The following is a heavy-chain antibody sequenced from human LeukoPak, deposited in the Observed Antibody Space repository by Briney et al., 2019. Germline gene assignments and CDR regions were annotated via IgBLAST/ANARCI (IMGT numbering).Heavy chain of an antibody. CDR3: TKDPAPTGYNYGHFAD. V-gene: IGHV3-9*01. J-gene: IGHJ4*02. CDR1: GFTFDDYA. Sequence: PGGSLRLSCAASGFTFDDYAMHWVRQAPGKGLEWVSGIDWNSGDIGYADSVKGRFTISRDNAKSSLYLQMNSLRGEDTAFYYCTKDPAPTGYNYGHFADWGQGTLVTVSS. CDR2: IDWNSGDI. D-gene: IGHD5-18*01.